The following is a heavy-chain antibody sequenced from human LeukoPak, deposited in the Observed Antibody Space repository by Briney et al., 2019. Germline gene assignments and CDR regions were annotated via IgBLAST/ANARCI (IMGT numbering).Heavy chain of an antibody. J-gene: IGHJ4*02. V-gene: IGHV4-38-2*01. CDR1: GYSISSGYY. CDR2: IYHSGST. Sequence: SETLSLTCAVSGYSISSGYYWGWIRQPPGKGLEWIGSIYHSGSTYYNPSLKSRVTISVDTSKNQFSLKLSSVTAADTAVYYCASETDVGYYDSSGYWWGLGTLVTVSS. D-gene: IGHD3-22*01. CDR3: ASETDVGYYDSSGYW.